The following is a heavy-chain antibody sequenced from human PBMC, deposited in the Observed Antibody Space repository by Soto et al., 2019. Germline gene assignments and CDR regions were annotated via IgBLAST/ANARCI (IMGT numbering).Heavy chain of an antibody. V-gene: IGHV3-11*06. CDR1: GFTFSDYY. Sequence: XGSLRLSCSASGFTFSDYYMSWIHQAPGKGLEWVSYISSSSSYTNYADSVKGRFTISRDNAKNSLYLQMNSLRAEDTAVYYCARGPRITMIPLDSWGQGTLVTVSS. CDR3: ARGPRITMIPLDS. J-gene: IGHJ4*02. CDR2: ISSSSSYT. D-gene: IGHD3-22*01.